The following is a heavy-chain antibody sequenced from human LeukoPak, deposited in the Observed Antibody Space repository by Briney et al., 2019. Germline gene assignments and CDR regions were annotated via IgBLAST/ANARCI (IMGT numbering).Heavy chain of an antibody. CDR2: ISPGDSGI. Sequence: GESLKISCKGSGYSFTNFWIRWVRQMPGKGLEWMGVISPGDSGIRYSPSFQGQVTISVDKSISTAYLQWSSLKASDSAMYYCAAGGASAPWGQGTLVTVSS. V-gene: IGHV5-51*01. D-gene: IGHD3-16*01. J-gene: IGHJ5*02. CDR1: GYSFTNFW. CDR3: AAGGASAP.